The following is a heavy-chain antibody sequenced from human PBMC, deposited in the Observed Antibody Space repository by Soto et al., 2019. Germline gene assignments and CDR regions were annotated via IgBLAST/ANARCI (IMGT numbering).Heavy chain of an antibody. CDR1: HATFTGYT. D-gene: IGHD4-17*01. CDR2: ISSLSGNT. CDR3: ARGTVTSGRGFGP. V-gene: IGHV1-18*04. J-gene: IGHJ5*02. Sequence: QVHLVQSETEVKEPGASVTVSCKTSHATFTGYTINWVRQAPGQGLEWLGWISSLSGNTYYARDFQGRVTMTTNPSATSASMELRSLRSDDTAVYFCARGTVTSGRGFGPWGQGTLVTVSS.